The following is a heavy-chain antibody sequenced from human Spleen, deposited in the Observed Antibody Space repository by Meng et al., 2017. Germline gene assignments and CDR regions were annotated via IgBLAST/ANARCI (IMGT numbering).Heavy chain of an antibody. CDR1: GGSVSSGSYY. Sequence: QVHLQQSGPGLVMPSETLSLTCTVSGGSVSSGSYYWSWIRQPPGKGLEWIGYIYYSGSTNYNPSLKSRVTISVDTSKNQFSLKLSSVTAADTAVYYCARLNYYDSSGYPSWGQGTLVTVS. D-gene: IGHD3-22*01. V-gene: IGHV4-61*01. CDR2: IYYSGST. J-gene: IGHJ4*02. CDR3: ARLNYYDSSGYPS.